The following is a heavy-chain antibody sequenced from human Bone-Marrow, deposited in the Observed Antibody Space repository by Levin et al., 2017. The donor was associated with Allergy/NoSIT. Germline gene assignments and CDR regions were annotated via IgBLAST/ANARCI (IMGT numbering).Heavy chain of an antibody. J-gene: IGHJ4*02. D-gene: IGHD6-19*01. CDR1: GYTFTGYY. Sequence: ASVKVSCKASGYTFTGYYMHWVRQAPGQGLEWMGWINPNSGGTNYAQKFQGRVTMTRDTSISTAYMELSRLRSDDTAVYYCATGRRAWKQWLVETEWVFDYWGQGTLVTVSS. V-gene: IGHV1-2*02. CDR2: INPNSGGT. CDR3: ATGRRAWKQWLVETEWVFDY.